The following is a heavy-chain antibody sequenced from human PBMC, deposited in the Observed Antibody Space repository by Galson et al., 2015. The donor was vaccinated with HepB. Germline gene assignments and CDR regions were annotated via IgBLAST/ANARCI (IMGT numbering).Heavy chain of an antibody. D-gene: IGHD6-6*01. Sequence: SLRLSCAASGFTFSSYGMHWVRQAPGKGLEWVAVIWYDGSNKYYADSVKGRFTISRDNSKNTLYLQMNTLRAEDTAVYYCAKGGEGSGSSWRLCDSWGQGTLVTVSS. CDR1: GFTFSSYG. CDR3: AKGGEGSGSSWRLCDS. J-gene: IGHJ4*02. CDR2: IWYDGSNK. V-gene: IGHV3-33*06.